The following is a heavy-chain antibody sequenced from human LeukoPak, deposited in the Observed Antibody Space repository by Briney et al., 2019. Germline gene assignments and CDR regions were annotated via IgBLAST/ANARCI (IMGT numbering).Heavy chain of an antibody. D-gene: IGHD1-1*01. V-gene: IGHV3-23*01. CDR2: ISGSGGST. J-gene: IGHJ3*02. CDR1: GFTFNNYA. CDR3: TTSYKTGPHDAFDI. Sequence: PGGSLRLSCAASGFTFNNYAMSWVRQAPGKGLEWVSGISGSGGSTYYADSVKGRFTISRDNSKNTLYLQMNSLTAEDTAVYYCTTSYKTGPHDAFDIWGQGTMVTVSS.